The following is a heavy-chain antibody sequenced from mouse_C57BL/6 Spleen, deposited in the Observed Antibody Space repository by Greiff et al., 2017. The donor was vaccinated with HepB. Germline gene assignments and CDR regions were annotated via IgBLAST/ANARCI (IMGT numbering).Heavy chain of an antibody. J-gene: IGHJ4*01. CDR1: GYAFSSSW. CDR3: ARTPYAMDY. CDR2: IYPGDGDT. Sequence: VQLQESGPELVKPGASVKISCKASGYAFSSSWMNWVKQRPGKGLEWIGRIYPGDGDTNYNGKFKGKATLTADKSSSTAYMQLSSLTSEDSAVYFCARTPYAMDYWGQGTSVTVSS. V-gene: IGHV1-82*01.